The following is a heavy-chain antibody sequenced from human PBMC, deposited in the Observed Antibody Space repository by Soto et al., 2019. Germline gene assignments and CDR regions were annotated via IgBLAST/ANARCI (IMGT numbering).Heavy chain of an antibody. CDR3: ARHETLHGDYDY. V-gene: IGHV1-18*01. CDR2: ISAYNGNT. D-gene: IGHD4-17*01. CDR1: GYTFTSYG. Sequence: ASVKVSCKASGYTFTSYGSIWVRQAPGQGLEWMGWISAYNGNTNYAQKLQGRVTMTTDTSTSTAYMELRSLRSDDTAVYYCARHETLHGDYDYWGQGTLVTVS. J-gene: IGHJ4*02.